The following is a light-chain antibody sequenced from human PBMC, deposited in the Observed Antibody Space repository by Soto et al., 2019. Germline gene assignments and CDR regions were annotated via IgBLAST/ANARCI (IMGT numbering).Light chain of an antibody. CDR2: DAS. CDR1: QTVRNNY. V-gene: IGKV3-20*01. Sequence: EFVLTQSPGTLSLSPGERATLSYRASQTVRNNYLAWYQQKHGQPPRLLIYDASSRATGIPDRFSGGGSGTDFTLPISRLEPEDFAVYYCQQFSSSPLTFGGGTKVDIK. CDR3: QQFSSSPLT. J-gene: IGKJ4*01.